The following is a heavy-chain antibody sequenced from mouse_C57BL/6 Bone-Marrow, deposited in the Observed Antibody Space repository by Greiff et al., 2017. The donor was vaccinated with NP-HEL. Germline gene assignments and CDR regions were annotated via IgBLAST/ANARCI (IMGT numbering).Heavy chain of an antibody. CDR1: GFTFSSYG. J-gene: IGHJ3*01. CDR2: ISSGGSYT. CDR3: AKLYDYDEGAWFAY. D-gene: IGHD2-4*01. Sequence: DVKLVESGGDLVKPGGSLKLSCAASGFTFSSYGMSWVRQTPDKRLEWVATISSGGSYTYYPDSVKGRFTISRDNAKNTLYLQMSSLKSEDTAMYYCAKLYDYDEGAWFAYWGQGTLVTVSA. V-gene: IGHV5-6*02.